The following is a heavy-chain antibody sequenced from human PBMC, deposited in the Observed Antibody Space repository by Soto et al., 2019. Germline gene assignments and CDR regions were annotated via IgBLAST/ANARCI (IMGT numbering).Heavy chain of an antibody. CDR1: GASITGSSY. Sequence: SETLSLTCTVSGASITGSSYWSWIRQPAGKGLEWIGRFPLSGTTNYNPSLRSRVTMSADVSKNQFSLRLTSVTAADTALYYCARGMTPPGAPAWYYFDSWGQGTLVTVSS. J-gene: IGHJ4*02. D-gene: IGHD2-8*02. CDR3: ARGMTPPGAPAWYYFDS. V-gene: IGHV4-4*07. CDR2: FPLSGTT.